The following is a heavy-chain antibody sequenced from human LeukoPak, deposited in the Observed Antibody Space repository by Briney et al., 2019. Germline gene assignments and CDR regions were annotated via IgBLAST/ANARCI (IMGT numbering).Heavy chain of an antibody. Sequence: GGSLRLSCAASGFTFSDYYMSWIRQAPGKGLEWVSYISSSGSTIYYADSVKGRFTISRDNAKNSLYLQMNSLRAEDTALYYCAKAAYGDYVEYFQHWGQGTLVTVSS. D-gene: IGHD4-17*01. CDR3: AKAAYGDYVEYFQH. J-gene: IGHJ1*01. CDR2: ISSSGSTI. V-gene: IGHV3-11*01. CDR1: GFTFSDYY.